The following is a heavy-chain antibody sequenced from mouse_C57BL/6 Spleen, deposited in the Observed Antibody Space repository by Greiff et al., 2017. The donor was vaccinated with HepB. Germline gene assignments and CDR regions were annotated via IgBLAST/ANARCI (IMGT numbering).Heavy chain of an antibody. V-gene: IGHV14-1*01. D-gene: IGHD1-1*01. J-gene: IGHJ4*01. CDR3: TTSHYYGSSRYAMDY. CDR2: IDPEDGDT. CDR1: GFNIKDYY. Sequence: VQLQQSGAELVRPGASVKLSCTASGFNIKDYYMHWVKQRPEQGLEWIGRIDPEDGDTEYAPKFQGKATMIADTSSNTAYLQLSSLTSEDTAVYYCTTSHYYGSSRYAMDYWGQGTSVTVSS.